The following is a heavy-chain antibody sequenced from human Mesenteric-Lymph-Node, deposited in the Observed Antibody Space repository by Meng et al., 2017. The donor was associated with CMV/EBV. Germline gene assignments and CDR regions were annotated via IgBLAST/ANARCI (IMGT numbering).Heavy chain of an antibody. J-gene: IGHJ4*02. V-gene: IGHV3-7*01. CDR1: GFTFSSYA. CDR2: IKQDGSEK. Sequence: GESLKISCAASGFTFSSYAMHWVRQAPGKGLEWVANIKQDGSEKYYVDSVKGRFTISRDNAKNSLYLQMNSLRAEDTAVYYCAREQLVATFDYWGQGTLVTVSS. D-gene: IGHD6-6*01. CDR3: AREQLVATFDY.